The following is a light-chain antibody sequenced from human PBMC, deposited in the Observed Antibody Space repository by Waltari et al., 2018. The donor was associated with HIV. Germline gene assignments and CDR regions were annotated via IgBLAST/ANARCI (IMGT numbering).Light chain of an antibody. CDR2: RNH. CDR3: AAWDGSLSNYV. V-gene: IGLV1-47*01. CDR1: RSNIGSNY. Sequence: QSVLTQPPSASGTPGQRVTVSCSGSRSNIGSNYVYWYQQLPGPAPKLLISRNHQRPSWVPDRFSGSKSGTSASLAISGLRSEDEADYYCAAWDGSLSNYVFGTGTKVTVL. J-gene: IGLJ1*01.